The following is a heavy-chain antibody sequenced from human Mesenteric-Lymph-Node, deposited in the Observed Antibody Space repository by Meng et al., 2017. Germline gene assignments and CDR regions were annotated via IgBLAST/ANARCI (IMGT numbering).Heavy chain of an antibody. Sequence: ASVKVSCKASGYTFTGYYIHWVRQAPGQGLQWMGWINPFSGSTHYAQKFQGRVTVTRDTSISTAYMELSRLRSDDTAIYYCSRLRLNYYDRDNYFHYWGQGTLVTVSS. CDR3: SRLRLNYYDRDNYFHY. V-gene: IGHV1-2*02. D-gene: IGHD3-22*01. J-gene: IGHJ4*02. CDR1: GYTFTGYY. CDR2: INPFSGST.